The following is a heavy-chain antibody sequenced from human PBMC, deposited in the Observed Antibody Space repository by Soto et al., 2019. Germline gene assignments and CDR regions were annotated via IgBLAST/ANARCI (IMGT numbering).Heavy chain of an antibody. CDR2: INHSGST. D-gene: IGHD2-2*01. CDR1: GGSFSGYY. CDR3: ARMELGYFSSTSCYYSYYYGMDV. Sequence: SEALSLTCAVYGGSFSGYYWSWIRQPPGKGLEWIGEINHSGSTNYNPSLKSRVTISVDTSKNQFSLKLSSVTAADTAVYYCARMELGYFSSTSCYYSYYYGMDVWGQGTTVTVSS. V-gene: IGHV4-34*01. J-gene: IGHJ6*02.